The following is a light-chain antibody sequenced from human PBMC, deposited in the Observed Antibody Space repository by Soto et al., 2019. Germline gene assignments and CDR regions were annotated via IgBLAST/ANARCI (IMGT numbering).Light chain of an antibody. J-gene: IGKJ1*01. Sequence: DIQMTQSPSTLSASVGDRVTITCRASQSINSWLVWYQQKPRKAPKLLIYKASSLESGVPSRFSGSGSGTEFTLTISSLQPEDFATYYCQHYNSYPWTFGQGTMVEIK. CDR1: QSINSW. V-gene: IGKV1-5*03. CDR3: QHYNSYPWT. CDR2: KAS.